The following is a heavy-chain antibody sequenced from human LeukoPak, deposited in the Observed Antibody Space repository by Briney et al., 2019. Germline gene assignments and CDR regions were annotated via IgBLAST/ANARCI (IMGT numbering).Heavy chain of an antibody. CDR1: GYTYTCYY. CDR3: ARDPKFPGK. CDR2: INPNSGGT. D-gene: IGHD3-10*01. Sequence: ASVKVSCKASGYTYTCYYMHWVRQAPGQGLEWMGRINPNSGGTNYAQKFQGRVTITRDTSISTAYMEMSRLRSDDTAVYYCARDPKFPGKWGQGTLVTVSS. J-gene: IGHJ4*02. V-gene: IGHV1-2*06.